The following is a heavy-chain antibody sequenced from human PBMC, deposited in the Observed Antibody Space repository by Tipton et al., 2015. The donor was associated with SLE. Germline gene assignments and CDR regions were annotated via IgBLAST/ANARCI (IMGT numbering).Heavy chain of an antibody. CDR2: IYYSGST. V-gene: IGHV4-61*05. CDR1: GGSISSSSSYY. CDR3: ARGPEYASGSYYTVIGFDP. D-gene: IGHD3-10*01. J-gene: IGHJ5*02. Sequence: TLSLTCAVYGGSISSSSSYYWAWIRQPPGKGLEWIGYIYYSGSTNYNPSLKSRVTISVDTSKNQFSLKLSSVTAADTAVYYCARGPEYASGSYYTVIGFDPWGQGTLVTVSS.